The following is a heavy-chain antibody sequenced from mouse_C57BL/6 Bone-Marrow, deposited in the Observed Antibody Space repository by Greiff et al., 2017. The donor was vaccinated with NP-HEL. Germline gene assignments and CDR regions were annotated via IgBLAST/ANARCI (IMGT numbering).Heavy chain of an antibody. CDR2: ISNGGGST. Sequence: DVMLVESGGGLVQPGGSLKLSCAASGFTFSDYYMYWVRQTPEKRLEWVAYISNGGGSTYYPDTVKGRFTISSDNAKNTLYLQMSRLKSEYTAMYYCARRRYGNYDWYFDVWGTGTTVTVSS. CDR3: ARRRYGNYDWYFDV. D-gene: IGHD2-1*01. J-gene: IGHJ1*03. V-gene: IGHV5-12*01. CDR1: GFTFSDYY.